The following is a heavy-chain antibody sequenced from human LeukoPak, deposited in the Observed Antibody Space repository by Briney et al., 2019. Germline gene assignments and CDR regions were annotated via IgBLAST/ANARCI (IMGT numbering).Heavy chain of an antibody. CDR3: ARGYCSGGSCYSSYYYSYMDV. J-gene: IGHJ6*03. CDR2: INYSGST. Sequence: SETLSLTCTVSGGSISSSSYYWGWIRQPPGKGLEWIGSINYSGSTYYNPSLKSRVAISVDRSKNQFSLKLSSVTAADTAVYYCARGYCSGGSCYSSYYYSYMDVWGKGTTVTVSS. D-gene: IGHD2-15*01. V-gene: IGHV4-39*07. CDR1: GGSISSSSYY.